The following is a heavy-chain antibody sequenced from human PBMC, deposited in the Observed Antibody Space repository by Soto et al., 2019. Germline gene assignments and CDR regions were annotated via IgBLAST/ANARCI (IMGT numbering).Heavy chain of an antibody. CDR1: GFTFTDYD. CDR2: ISYSVTTI. V-gene: IGHV3-11*01. J-gene: IGHJ5*02. Sequence: QVQLVESGGGLVKPGGSLRLGCATSGFTFTDYDMSWIRTAPGTGLERVSYISYSVTTIYYADSVRGRFAISRDNAEKSLYLHMNSQRAEDKAVYYCTRPCRYCNGGGPGNWFDPWGQGALVTVAS. CDR3: TRPCRYCNGGGPGNWFDP. D-gene: IGHD2-8*02.